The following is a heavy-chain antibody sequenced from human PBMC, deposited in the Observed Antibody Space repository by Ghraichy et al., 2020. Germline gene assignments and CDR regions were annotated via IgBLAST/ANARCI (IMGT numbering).Heavy chain of an antibody. CDR3: ARRAGGYQYFYGLDV. Sequence: SETLSLTCSVSGDSIISSSYYWDWIRQPPGKGLEWIGSIYYSGTTYYSPPLKTRVTVSIDTSKNKFSLRLKSVTATDTAVYYCARRAGGYQYFYGLDVWGQVTTVLVSS. D-gene: IGHD2-15*01. CDR2: IYYSGTT. V-gene: IGHV4-39*01. J-gene: IGHJ6*02. CDR1: GDSIISSSYY.